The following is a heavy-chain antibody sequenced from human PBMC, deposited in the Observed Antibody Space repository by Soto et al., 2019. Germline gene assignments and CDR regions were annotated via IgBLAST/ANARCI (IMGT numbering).Heavy chain of an antibody. CDR2: INHSGST. CDR3: ASNYYYSSGYGYINDAFDF. D-gene: IGHD3-22*01. V-gene: IGHV4-34*01. J-gene: IGHJ3*01. CDR1: GGSFSGYY. Sequence: SETLSLTCAVYGGSFSGYYWSWIRQPPGKGLEWIGEINHSGSTNYNPSLKSRVTISVDTSKNQFSLKLSSVTAADTAVYYCASNYYYSSGYGYINDAFDFWGQGSMVTVSS.